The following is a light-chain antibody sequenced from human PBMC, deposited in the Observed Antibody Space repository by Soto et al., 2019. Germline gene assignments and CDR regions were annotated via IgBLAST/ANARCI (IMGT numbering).Light chain of an antibody. CDR1: SSNIGSEY. CDR3: SSYAGYNNFVV. J-gene: IGLJ2*01. CDR2: EVN. V-gene: IGLV2-8*01. Sequence: QSVLTQPPSASGTPGQRVTISCSGSSSNIGSEYVVWYQQHPGKAPKLIIYEVNKRPSGVPDRFSGSKSGSTASLTVSGLQADDEADFYCSSYAGYNNFVVFGGGTQLTVL.